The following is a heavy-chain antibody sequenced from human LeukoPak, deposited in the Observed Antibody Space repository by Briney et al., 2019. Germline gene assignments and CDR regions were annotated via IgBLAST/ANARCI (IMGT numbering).Heavy chain of an antibody. V-gene: IGHV3-48*04. CDR3: ARFAEVYYYVDV. D-gene: IGHD2-21*01. CDR2: ISSSGSTI. Sequence: PGGSLRLSCAASGFTFSSYWMHWVRQAPGKGLEWVSYISSSGSTIYYADSVKGRFTISRDNAKNSLYLQMNSLRAEDTAVYYCARFAEVYYYVDVWGTGTTVTVSS. J-gene: IGHJ6*03. CDR1: GFTFSSYW.